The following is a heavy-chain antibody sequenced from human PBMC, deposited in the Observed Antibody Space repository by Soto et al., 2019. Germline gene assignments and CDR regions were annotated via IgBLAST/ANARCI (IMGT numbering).Heavy chain of an antibody. J-gene: IGHJ5*02. Sequence: QLLLQESGPGLVKPSETLSLTCTVSGDSVSNSGYYWGWIRQSPGKRLEWIGSVSFSGSKYYNPSLRSRFTFSVDTSKTLISLKLRSVTAADTAVYYCARGSTWQGRDWFDPWGQGTLVTVSS. CDR3: ARGSTWQGRDWFDP. CDR1: GDSVSNSGYY. D-gene: IGHD6-13*01. V-gene: IGHV4-39*01. CDR2: VSFSGSK.